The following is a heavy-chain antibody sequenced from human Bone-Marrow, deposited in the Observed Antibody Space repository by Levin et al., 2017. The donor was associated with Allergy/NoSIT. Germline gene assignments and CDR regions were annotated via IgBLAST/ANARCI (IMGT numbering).Heavy chain of an antibody. J-gene: IGHJ4*02. Sequence: SGPTLVKPTQTLTLTCTFSGFSLSTSGMCVTWIRQPPGKALEWLARIDWDDDKYYSTSLKTRLTIANDTSKNQVVLTMTNREPVETANYYCARIQPYSRGWLDDWGQGTLVTVSS. V-gene: IGHV2-70*11. CDR3: ARIQPYSRGWLDD. D-gene: IGHD6-19*01. CDR2: IDWDDDK. CDR1: GFSLSTSGMC.